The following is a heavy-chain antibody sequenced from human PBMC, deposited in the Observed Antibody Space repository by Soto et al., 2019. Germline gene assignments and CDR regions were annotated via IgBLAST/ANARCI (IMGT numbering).Heavy chain of an antibody. Sequence: QVQLQESGPGLVKPSQTLSLTCTVSGGSVSSGDYYWSWIRQPPGKGLEWVAYIYYTGNTYYNPSLKRRVSMSVDTYQNQFSLKLTSVTAADTAVYYCARVTYYFDTSGDPRDSWGQGTLVTVSS. V-gene: IGHV4-30-4*01. J-gene: IGHJ4*02. CDR2: IYYTGNT. D-gene: IGHD3-22*01. CDR3: ARVTYYFDTSGDPRDS. CDR1: GGSVSSGDYY.